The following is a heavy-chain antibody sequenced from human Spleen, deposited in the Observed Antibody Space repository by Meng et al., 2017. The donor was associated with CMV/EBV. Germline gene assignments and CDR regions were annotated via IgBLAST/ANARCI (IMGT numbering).Heavy chain of an antibody. Sequence: GGSLRLSCAASGFTFSDYYMSWIRQAPGKGLEWVSYISSSGSTMSYADSSTISYADSVKGRFTISRDNAKNSVSLQMNSLRAEDTAVYYCARVLGAALATYYGMDVWGQGTTVTVSS. CDR2: ISSSGSTMSYADSSTI. D-gene: IGHD6-6*01. V-gene: IGHV3-11*04. J-gene: IGHJ6*02. CDR1: GFTFSDYY. CDR3: ARVLGAALATYYGMDV.